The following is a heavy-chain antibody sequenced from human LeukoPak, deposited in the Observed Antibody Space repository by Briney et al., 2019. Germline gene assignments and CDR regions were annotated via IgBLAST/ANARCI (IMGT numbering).Heavy chain of an antibody. CDR2: IYYSGST. V-gene: IGHV4-39*07. Sequence: SETLSLTCTVPGGSISSSSYYWGWIRQPPGKGLEWIGSIYYSGSTYYNPSLKSRVTISVDTSKNQFSLKLSSVTAADTAVYYCARDYWDYYDSSGYYYGWYFDLWGRGTLVTVSS. D-gene: IGHD3-22*01. CDR1: GGSISSSSYY. CDR3: ARDYWDYYDSSGYYYGWYFDL. J-gene: IGHJ2*01.